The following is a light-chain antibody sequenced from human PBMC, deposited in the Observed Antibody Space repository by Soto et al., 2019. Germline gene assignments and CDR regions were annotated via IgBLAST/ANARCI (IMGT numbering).Light chain of an antibody. CDR2: GAS. CDR3: QQYGSSHT. CDR1: QTITSNS. J-gene: IGKJ5*01. Sequence: EIVMTQSPGTLSVSPGERATLSCRASQTITSNSLAWYQQKPGQSPRLLIYGASTRATGVPARFSGSGSGTDFTLTISRLEPEDFAVYYCQQYGSSHTFGQGTRLEIK. V-gene: IGKV3-20*01.